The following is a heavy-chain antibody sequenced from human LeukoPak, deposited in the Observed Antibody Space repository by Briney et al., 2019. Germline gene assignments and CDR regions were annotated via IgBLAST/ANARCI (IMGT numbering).Heavy chain of an antibody. V-gene: IGHV4-59*01. J-gene: IGHJ4*02. Sequence: SETLSLTCTVSGGSLNNYYWSWIRQPPGKGLEWVGYIFYRGGPNYNPSLESRVSISVDTSKNQFSLKLSSVTAADTAVYYCASIQSGYSDFDYWGQGTLVTVSS. CDR1: GGSLNNYY. CDR3: ASIQSGYSDFDY. CDR2: IFYRGGP. D-gene: IGHD3-9*01.